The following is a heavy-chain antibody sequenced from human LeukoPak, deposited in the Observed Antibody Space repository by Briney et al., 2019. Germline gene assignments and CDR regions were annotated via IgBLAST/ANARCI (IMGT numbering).Heavy chain of an antibody. J-gene: IGHJ5*02. Sequence: SKTLSLTCAVYGGSFSGYYWSWIRQPPGKGLEWIGEINHSGSTNYNPSLKSRVTISVDTSKNQFSLKLSSVTAADTAVYYCARRPYGCSGGSCYAGPGFDPWGQGTLVTVSS. D-gene: IGHD2-15*01. V-gene: IGHV4-34*01. CDR3: ARRPYGCSGGSCYAGPGFDP. CDR1: GGSFSGYY. CDR2: INHSGST.